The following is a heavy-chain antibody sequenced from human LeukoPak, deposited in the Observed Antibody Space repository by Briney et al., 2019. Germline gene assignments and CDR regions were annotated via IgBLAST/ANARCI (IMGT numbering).Heavy chain of an antibody. Sequence: KTSQTLSLTCTVSGGSISSGGYYWSWIRQHPGKGLEWIGYIYYSGSTYYNPSLKSRVTISVDTSKNQFSLKLSSVTAADTAVYYCASVFSTRAVPAAIGDNWFDPWGQGTLVTVSS. V-gene: IGHV4-31*03. CDR1: GGSISSGGYY. J-gene: IGHJ5*02. CDR2: IYYSGST. D-gene: IGHD2-2*01. CDR3: ASVFSTRAVPAAIGDNWFDP.